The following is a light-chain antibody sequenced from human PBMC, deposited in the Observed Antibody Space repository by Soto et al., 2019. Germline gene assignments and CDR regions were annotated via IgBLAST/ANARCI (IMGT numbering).Light chain of an antibody. Sequence: MTQSPGTLSLSPGERATLSCRASQSISSSYLAWYQQKPGQAPRLLIYGASTRATGIPDRFSGSGSGTDFPLTISSLEPEDFAVYYCQQYAGSPWTFGQGTKVEIK. CDR2: GAS. J-gene: IGKJ1*01. CDR3: QQYAGSPWT. CDR1: QSISSSY. V-gene: IGKV3-20*01.